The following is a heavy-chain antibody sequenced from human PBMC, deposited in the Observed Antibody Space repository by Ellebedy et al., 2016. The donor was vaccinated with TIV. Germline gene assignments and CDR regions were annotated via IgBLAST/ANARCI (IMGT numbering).Heavy chain of an antibody. CDR3: ATDGSYGDYRSPAHAFVT. Sequence: GGSLRLSCAASRFSFRDYWMTWVRQPPGEGLEWVANINQDGSDKYYVDSVKGRFTISRDNAKNSLYLQMNSLRAEDTSVYYCATDGSYGDYRSPAHAFVTWGQGTVVTVSS. V-gene: IGHV3-7*01. CDR1: RFSFRDYW. J-gene: IGHJ3*02. CDR2: INQDGSDK. D-gene: IGHD4-17*01.